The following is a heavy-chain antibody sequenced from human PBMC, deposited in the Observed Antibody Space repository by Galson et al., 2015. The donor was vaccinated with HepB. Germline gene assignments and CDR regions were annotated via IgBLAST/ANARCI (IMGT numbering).Heavy chain of an antibody. CDR1: GFTFGDYA. V-gene: IGHV3-49*04. J-gene: IGHJ4*02. CDR3: TRGRLWDYYDSSGYYYGRRYFDY. Sequence: SLRLSCAASGFTFGDYAMSWVRQAPGKGLEWVGFIRSKAYGGTTEYAASVKGRFTISRDDSKSIAYLQMNSLKTEDTAVYYCTRGRLWDYYDSSGYYYGRRYFDYWGQGTLVTVSS. D-gene: IGHD3-22*01. CDR2: IRSKAYGGTT.